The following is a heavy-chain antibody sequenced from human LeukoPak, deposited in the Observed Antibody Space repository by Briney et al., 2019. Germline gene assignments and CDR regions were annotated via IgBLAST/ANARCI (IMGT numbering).Heavy chain of an antibody. CDR2: IYYTGST. CDR3: ARRAYGIGFGY. D-gene: IGHD1-14*01. CDR1: GGSVSSSPYW. Sequence: SETLSPTCTVSGGSVSSSPYWWGWIRQPPGKGLEWIGTIYYTGSTFYNPSLKSRVTISADTSSNQFSLKLTSVTAADTAVYYCARRAYGIGFGYWGQGTMVTVSS. V-gene: IGHV4-39*01. J-gene: IGHJ4*02.